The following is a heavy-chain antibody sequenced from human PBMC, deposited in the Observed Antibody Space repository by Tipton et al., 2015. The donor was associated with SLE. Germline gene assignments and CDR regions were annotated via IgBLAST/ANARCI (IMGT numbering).Heavy chain of an antibody. J-gene: IGHJ4*02. Sequence: SLRLSCAASGFTFRNYWMSWVRQTPGKGLEWVANIRPDGNERHYVESVEGRFTISRDNADNSLFLQMNSLRVDDTAVYYCARDRSRIGDPFFDYWGQGTLVTVSS. V-gene: IGHV3-7*01. D-gene: IGHD2-21*02. CDR3: ARDRSRIGDPFFDY. CDR2: IRPDGNER. CDR1: GFTFRNYW.